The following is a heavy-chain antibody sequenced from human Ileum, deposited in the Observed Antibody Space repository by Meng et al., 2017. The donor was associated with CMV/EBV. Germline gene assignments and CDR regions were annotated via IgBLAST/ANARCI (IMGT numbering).Heavy chain of an antibody. Sequence: PTREKATPTLALTCSASWFTLGSTGGGVGRIRQPPGKALEWLGLIWCDYDKCNSPYLKSSPTITKVTFKNQVSLTMSNMNPGYTASYDWAHRWSSSGWDGDSCCFDPWGQGTLVTVSS. J-gene: IGHJ5*02. V-gene: IGHV2-5*02. D-gene: IGHD6-25*01. CDR2: IWCDYDK. CDR1: WFTLGSTGGG. CDR3: AHRWSSSGWDGDSCCFDP.